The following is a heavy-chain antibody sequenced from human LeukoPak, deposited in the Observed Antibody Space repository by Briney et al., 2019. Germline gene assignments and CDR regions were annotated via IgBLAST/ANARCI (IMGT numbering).Heavy chain of an antibody. CDR1: GVTFSTYA. CDR3: AKAEFDRGHYFDS. V-gene: IGHV1-69*13. Sequence: ASVKFSCKTSGVTFSTYAFSWVRQAPGQGLEWMGMIIPVFGSTNYAQKFQGRVILTADESTSTAYMDVSSLRSEDTAVYYCAKAEFDRGHYFDSWGQGILVTVSS. J-gene: IGHJ4*02. D-gene: IGHD1-26*01. CDR2: IIPVFGST.